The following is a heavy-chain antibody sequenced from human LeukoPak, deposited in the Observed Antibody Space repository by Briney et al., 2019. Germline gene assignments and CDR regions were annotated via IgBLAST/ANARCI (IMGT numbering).Heavy chain of an antibody. Sequence: GESLRLSCAASGFTFSSYAMNWVRQAPGKGLEWVSYISSSGSTIYYADSVKGRFTISRDNAKNSLYLQMNSLRAEDTAVYYCAELGITMIGGVWGKGTTVTISS. CDR3: AELGITMIGGV. V-gene: IGHV3-48*03. CDR1: GFTFSSYA. J-gene: IGHJ6*04. D-gene: IGHD3-10*02. CDR2: ISSSGSTI.